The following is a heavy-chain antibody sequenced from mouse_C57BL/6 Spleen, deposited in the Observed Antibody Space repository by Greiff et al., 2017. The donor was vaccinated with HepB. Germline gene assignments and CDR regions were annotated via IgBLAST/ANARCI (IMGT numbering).Heavy chain of an antibody. CDR2: ISSGGDYI. D-gene: IGHD2-4*01. CDR1: GFTFSSYA. CDR3: TREGDYAGNFDY. J-gene: IGHJ2*01. V-gene: IGHV5-9-1*02. Sequence: EVKLVESGEGLVKPGGSLKLSCAASGFTFSSYAMSWVRQTPEKRLEWVAYISSGGDYIYYADTVKGRFTISRDNARNTLYLQMSSLKSEDTAMYYCTREGDYAGNFDYWGQGTTLTVSS.